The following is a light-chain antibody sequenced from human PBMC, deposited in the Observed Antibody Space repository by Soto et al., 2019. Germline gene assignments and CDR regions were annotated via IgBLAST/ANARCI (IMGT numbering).Light chain of an antibody. J-gene: IGKJ1*01. Sequence: EIVLTQSPHTLSVSPGERATLSCRASQSVSSNLAWYQQKPGQAPRLLIYGASTRATGIPARFSGSGSGTEFTLTISSLQSEDFAVYYCQQYNNWPPWTFGQGTKVDIK. CDR3: QQYNNWPPWT. V-gene: IGKV3-15*01. CDR1: QSVSSN. CDR2: GAS.